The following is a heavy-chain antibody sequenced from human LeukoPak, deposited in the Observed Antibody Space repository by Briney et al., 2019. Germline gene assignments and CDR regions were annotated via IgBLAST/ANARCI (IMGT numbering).Heavy chain of an antibody. Sequence: GGSLRLSCAASGFTFSTYSMNWVRQAPGKGLEWVSSISSSSSYIYYADSVKGRFTISRDNAQNSLYLQMNSLRAEDTAIYYCVRDRGTYRPIDYWGQGTLVTVSS. V-gene: IGHV3-21*04. CDR1: GFTFSTYS. CDR3: VRDRGTYRPIDY. CDR2: ISSSSSYI. J-gene: IGHJ4*02. D-gene: IGHD1-26*01.